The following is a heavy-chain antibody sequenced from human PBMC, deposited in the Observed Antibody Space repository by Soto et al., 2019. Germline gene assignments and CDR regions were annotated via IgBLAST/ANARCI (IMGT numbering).Heavy chain of an antibody. Sequence: QVGLQESGPGLVKPSETLSLTCTVSGDSISNYYWTWVRQSPGKGLEWIGYILYSGSTNYNPSLKRRVAMSVDTSKNQFFLKLTSVSAADTAVYYCARERTTGTAWARSFHFYGLDVWGRGTTVIVS. J-gene: IGHJ6*02. D-gene: IGHD1-26*01. CDR1: GDSISNYY. V-gene: IGHV4-59*12. CDR2: ILYSGST. CDR3: ARERTTGTAWARSFHFYGLDV.